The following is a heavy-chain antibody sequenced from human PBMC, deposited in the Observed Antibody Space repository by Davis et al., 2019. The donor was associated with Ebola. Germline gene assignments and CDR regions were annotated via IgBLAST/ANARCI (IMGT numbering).Heavy chain of an antibody. V-gene: IGHV3-21*04. CDR3: ARDGPNYDVDY. J-gene: IGHJ4*02. Sequence: GESLKISCAASGFTFSTYTMIWVRQAPGKGLEWVSSISSSSNYIDYADSVKGRFTVSRDNAKNSVYLQMNSLRAEDTAVYFCARDGPNYDVDYWGQGTLVTVSA. CDR1: GFTFSTYT. CDR2: ISSSSNYI. D-gene: IGHD3-22*01.